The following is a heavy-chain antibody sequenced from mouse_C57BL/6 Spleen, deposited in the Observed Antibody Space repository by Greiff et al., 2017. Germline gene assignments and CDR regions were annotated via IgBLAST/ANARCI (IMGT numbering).Heavy chain of an antibody. Sequence: VQLQQSGPGLVQPSQSLSITCTVSGFSLTSYGVHWVRQSPGKGLEWLGVIWRGGSTDYNAAFMSRLSITKDNSKSQVFFKMNSLQADDTAIYYCAKSRYYGSSYEYFDVWGTGTTVTVSS. J-gene: IGHJ1*03. D-gene: IGHD1-1*01. CDR1: GFSLTSYG. CDR3: AKSRYYGSSYEYFDV. CDR2: IWRGGST. V-gene: IGHV2-5*01.